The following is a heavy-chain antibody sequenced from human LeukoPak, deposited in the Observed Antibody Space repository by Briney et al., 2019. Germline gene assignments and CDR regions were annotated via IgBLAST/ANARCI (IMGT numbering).Heavy chain of an antibody. D-gene: IGHD2-2*02. CDR2: IYSGGST. CDR1: GVTVSSHY. V-gene: IGHV3-53*01. Sequence: GGSLRLSCAASGVTVSSHYMSWVRQAPGKGLEWGSVIYSGGSTYYAASMKGRSTTSKDSTNNTLYLQMNSLRAEDTAVYYCVISPNTYYFDYWGQGTLVTVSS. J-gene: IGHJ4*02. CDR3: VISPNTYYFDY.